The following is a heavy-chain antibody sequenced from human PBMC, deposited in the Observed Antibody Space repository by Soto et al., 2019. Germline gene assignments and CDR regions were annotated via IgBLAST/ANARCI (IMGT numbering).Heavy chain of an antibody. J-gene: IGHJ5*02. V-gene: IGHV4-59*01. CDR1: GGSISTYY. D-gene: IGHD5-12*01. Sequence: PSETLSVTCTVSGGSISTYYWSWIRQPPGKGLEWIGYIYYSGSTNYNPSLKSRVTISVDTSKNQFSLKLSSVTAADTAVYYCARDRLQYGHHLFDPWGQGTMVTVSS. CDR3: ARDRLQYGHHLFDP. CDR2: IYYSGST.